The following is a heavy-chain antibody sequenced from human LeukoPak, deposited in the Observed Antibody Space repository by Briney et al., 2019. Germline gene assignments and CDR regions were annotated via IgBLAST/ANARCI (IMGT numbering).Heavy chain of an antibody. V-gene: IGHV1-2*02. J-gene: IGHJ4*02. CDR3: ARDSLYYDSSGYHY. CDR2: INPNSGGT. D-gene: IGHD3-22*01. Sequence: ASVKVSCKASGYTFTGYYMHWVRQAPGQGLEWMGWINPNSGGTNYAQKFQGRVTMTRDTSISTAYMELSRLRSDDTAVYYCARDSLYYDSSGYHYWGQGTLVTVSS. CDR1: GYTFTGYY.